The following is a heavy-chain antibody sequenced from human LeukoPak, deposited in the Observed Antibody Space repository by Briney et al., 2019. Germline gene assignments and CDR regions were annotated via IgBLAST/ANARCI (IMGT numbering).Heavy chain of an antibody. Sequence: SVTVSCTASGGTFSSYAISWVRQAPGQGLEWMGGIVPIFGTANYAQKFQGRVTITADESTSTAYMELSSLRSEDTAVYYCASGYDFWSGYYRAPYYYYGMDVWGQGTTVTVSS. J-gene: IGHJ6*02. CDR1: GGTFSSYA. CDR3: ASGYDFWSGYYRAPYYYYGMDV. V-gene: IGHV1-69*13. D-gene: IGHD3-3*01. CDR2: IVPIFGTA.